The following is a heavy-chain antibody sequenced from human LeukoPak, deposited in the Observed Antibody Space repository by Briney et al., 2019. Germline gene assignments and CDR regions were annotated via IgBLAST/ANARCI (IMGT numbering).Heavy chain of an antibody. Sequence: SQTLSLTCTVSGGSISSGGYYWSWIRQHPGKGLEWIGYIYYSGSTYYNPSLKSRVTISVDTSKNQFSLKLSSVTAADTAVYYCARVGRGSYYSRYYYYYYMDVWGKGTTVTVSS. J-gene: IGHJ6*03. D-gene: IGHD3-10*01. CDR1: GGSISSGGYY. CDR2: IYYSGST. CDR3: ARVGRGSYYSRYYYYYYMDV. V-gene: IGHV4-31*03.